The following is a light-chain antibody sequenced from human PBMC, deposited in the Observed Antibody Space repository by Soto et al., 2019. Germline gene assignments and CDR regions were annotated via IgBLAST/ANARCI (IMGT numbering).Light chain of an antibody. CDR3: QQRSNWPRTWT. CDR2: DAS. V-gene: IGKV3-11*01. CDR1: QSVSSY. J-gene: IGKJ1*01. Sequence: EIVLTQSPATLSLSPGERATLSCRASQSVSSYLAWYQQKPGQAPRLLIYDASNRATGIPARFSGSGSGTDFTLTISSLEPEDFAVYYCQQRSNWPRTWTFGQGTKVDI.